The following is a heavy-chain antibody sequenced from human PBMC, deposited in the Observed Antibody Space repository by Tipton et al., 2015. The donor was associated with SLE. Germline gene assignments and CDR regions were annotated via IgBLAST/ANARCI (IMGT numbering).Heavy chain of an antibody. D-gene: IGHD3-10*01. CDR1: GDSISRLY. V-gene: IGHV4-59*11. J-gene: IGHJ2*01. CDR2: VSYSGGI. Sequence: TLSLTCTVSGDSISRLYWSWIRQPPGKGLEWIGYVSYSGGIKYNPSLKSRVTISLDTSKNQFSLKLTSVTAADTAVYYCARMREYFYGSGSTWYLDLWGRGTLVTVSS. CDR3: ARMREYFYGSGSTWYLDL.